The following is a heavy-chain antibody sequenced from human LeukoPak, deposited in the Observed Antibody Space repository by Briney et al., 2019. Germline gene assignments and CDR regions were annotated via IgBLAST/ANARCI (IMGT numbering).Heavy chain of an antibody. V-gene: IGHV3-23*01. CDR2: ITGSGGGS. CDR3: AKKSLWSGPFDY. D-gene: IGHD3-3*01. CDR1: GDSINSLD. J-gene: IGHJ4*02. Sequence: ETLSLTCTVSGDSINSLDLWSWVRQAPGKGLEWVSIITGSGGGSYYADSVKGRFTLSRDNSKNILYLQMNSLRAEDTAVYFCAKKSLWSGPFDYWGQGTLVTVFS.